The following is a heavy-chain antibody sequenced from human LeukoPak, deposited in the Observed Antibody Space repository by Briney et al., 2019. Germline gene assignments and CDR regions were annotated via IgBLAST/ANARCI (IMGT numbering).Heavy chain of an antibody. J-gene: IGHJ6*03. D-gene: IGHD6-13*01. V-gene: IGHV3-23*01. CDR1: GFTFSSHG. CDR2: ISPSGGIT. CDR3: ARVPKSSSWYEDYYYYYYMDV. Sequence: PGGTLRLSCGASGFTFSSHGMNWVRQAPGKGLEWVSGISPSGGITYYTDSVKGRFTISRDNSKNTVSLQMNSLRAEDTAVYYCARVPKSSSWYEDYYYYYYMDVWGKGTTVTISS.